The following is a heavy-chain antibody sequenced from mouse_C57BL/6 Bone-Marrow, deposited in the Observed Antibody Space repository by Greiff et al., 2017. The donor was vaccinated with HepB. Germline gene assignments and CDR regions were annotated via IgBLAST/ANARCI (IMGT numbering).Heavy chain of an antibody. D-gene: IGHD1-1*01. Sequence: DVMLVESGGGLVQPGGSLSLSCAASGFTFTDYYMSWVRQPPGKALEWLGFIRNKANGYTTEYSASVKGRFTISRDNSQSILYLQMNALRAEDSATYYCARLLRSPMDYWGQGTSVTVSS. J-gene: IGHJ4*01. V-gene: IGHV7-3*01. CDR3: ARLLRSPMDY. CDR2: IRNKANGYTT. CDR1: GFTFTDYY.